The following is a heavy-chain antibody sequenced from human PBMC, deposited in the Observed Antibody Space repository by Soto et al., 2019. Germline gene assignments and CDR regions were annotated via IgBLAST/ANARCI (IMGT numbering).Heavy chain of an antibody. D-gene: IGHD3-10*01. CDR3: ARYSVSAYYYGSGSLYRVGYAFDI. CDR2: INPNSGGT. CDR1: GYTFTGYY. Sequence: ASVKVSCKASGYTFTGYYMHWVRQAPGQGLEWMGWINPNSGGTNYAQKFQGWVTMTRDTSISTAYMELSRLRSDDTAVYYCARYSVSAYYYGSGSLYRVGYAFDIWGQGTMVTVSS. V-gene: IGHV1-2*04. J-gene: IGHJ3*02.